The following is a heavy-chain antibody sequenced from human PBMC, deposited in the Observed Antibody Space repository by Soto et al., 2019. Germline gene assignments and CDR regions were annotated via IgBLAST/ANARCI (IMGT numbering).Heavy chain of an antibody. V-gene: IGHV3-30-3*01. Sequence: QVQLVESGGGVVQHGRSLRLCCAASGFTFSSYAMHWVRQAPGKGLEWVAVISYDGSNKYYADSVKGRFTISRDNSKNTLYLQMNSLRAEDTAVYYCARRPSIVVVPAAMPDEAWFDPWRQGTLVTVSS. CDR2: ISYDGSNK. D-gene: IGHD2-2*01. CDR1: GFTFSSYA. CDR3: ARRPSIVVVPAAMPDEAWFDP. J-gene: IGHJ5*02.